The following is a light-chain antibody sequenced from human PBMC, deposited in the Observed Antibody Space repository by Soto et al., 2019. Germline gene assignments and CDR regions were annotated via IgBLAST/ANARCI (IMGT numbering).Light chain of an antibody. CDR2: GAS. CDR3: HQYDSWT. CDR1: QSFNSIY. V-gene: IGKV3-20*01. J-gene: IGKJ1*01. Sequence: EIVLTQSPGTLSVAPLERATLSCSASQSFNSIYLAWYQQKPGQAPRLLIYGASSRATGIPDRFSGSGSGTDFTLTISRLEPEDFAVYYCHQYDSWTFGQGTKVDIK.